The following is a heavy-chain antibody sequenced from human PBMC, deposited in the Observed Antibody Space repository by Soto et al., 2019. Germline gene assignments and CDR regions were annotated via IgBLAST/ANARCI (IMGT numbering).Heavy chain of an antibody. CDR3: ARCRDSGYDQYYFDY. Sequence: QVQLVQSGAEVKKPGSSVNVSCKASGGTFSSYAISWVRQAPGQGLEWMGGIIPIFGTANYAQKFQGRVTITADESTSTAYMELSSLRSEDTAVYYCARCRDSGYDQYYFDYWGQGTLVTVSS. J-gene: IGHJ4*02. D-gene: IGHD5-12*01. V-gene: IGHV1-69*01. CDR1: GGTFSSYA. CDR2: IIPIFGTA.